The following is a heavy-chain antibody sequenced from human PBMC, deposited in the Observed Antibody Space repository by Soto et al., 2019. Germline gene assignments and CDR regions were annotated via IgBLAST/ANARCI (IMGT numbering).Heavy chain of an antibody. CDR1: GGSISSYY. D-gene: IGHD3-16*01. V-gene: IGHV4-59*12. Sequence: SETLSLTCTVSGGSISSYYWSWIRQPPGKGLEWIGYIYYSGSTNYNPSLKSRVTISVDTSKNQFSLYLQMNSLRAEDTAVYYCARTGLYYYYMDVWGKGTTVTVSS. CDR2: IYYSGST. J-gene: IGHJ6*03. CDR3: ARTGLYYYYMDV.